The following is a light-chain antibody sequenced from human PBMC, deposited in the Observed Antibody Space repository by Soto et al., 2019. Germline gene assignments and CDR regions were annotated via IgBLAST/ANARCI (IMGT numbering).Light chain of an antibody. CDR3: QHSYVTPWT. Sequence: IRMTQSPSSLSASVGYRVTITCRASQFIDDFLNWFQQRPGKAPKLLIYAASSLQSGVPPRFSGSASGTDFTLTITNLQPEDFATYYCQHSYVTPWTFGQGTKVHIK. CDR1: QFIDDF. J-gene: IGKJ1*01. CDR2: AAS. V-gene: IGKV1-39*01.